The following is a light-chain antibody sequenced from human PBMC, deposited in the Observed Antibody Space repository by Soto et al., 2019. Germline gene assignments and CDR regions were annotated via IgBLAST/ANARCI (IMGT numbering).Light chain of an antibody. CDR1: QNINFN. J-gene: IGKJ4*01. CDR2: GAS. CDR3: QQYHNWPPLT. Sequence: ETLMTQSPATLSASPGERVTLSCRARQNINFNLAGYQQKPCQAPRVLIHGASSRASGIPDRFSGSGSGTDFTLTISRLEHDDFAFYYCQQYHNWPPLTFGGGNRVEIK. V-gene: IGKV3D-15*01.